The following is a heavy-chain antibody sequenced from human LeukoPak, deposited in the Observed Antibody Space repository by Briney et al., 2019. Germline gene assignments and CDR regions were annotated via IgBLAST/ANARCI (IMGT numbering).Heavy chain of an antibody. CDR1: GGSFSGYY. CDR2: INHSGST. Sequence: PSETLSLTCAVYGGSFSGYYCSWIRHPPGKGLEWIGEINHSGSTNYNPSLQSRVSLSLDTSKNQFSLKLSSVTAADTAVYYCARGGGNLLPYFDPKYYYYMDVWGKGTTVTVSS. CDR3: ARGGGNLLPYFDPKYYYYMDV. D-gene: IGHD3-9*01. J-gene: IGHJ6*03. V-gene: IGHV4-34*01.